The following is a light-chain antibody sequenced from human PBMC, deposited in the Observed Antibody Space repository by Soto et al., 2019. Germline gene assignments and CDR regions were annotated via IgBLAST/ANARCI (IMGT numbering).Light chain of an antibody. V-gene: IGKV4-1*01. CDR1: QSVLYSSNNKNY. CDR3: QQYYSSPGT. Sequence: DIVMTQSPDSLAVSLGERATINCKSSQSVLYSSNNKNYLAWYQQKPGQPPKLLIYWASTRESGVPDRFSGSGSATDFSLTISSLQAEDVAVYYCQQYYSSPGTFGQGTKLEI. J-gene: IGKJ2*01. CDR2: WAS.